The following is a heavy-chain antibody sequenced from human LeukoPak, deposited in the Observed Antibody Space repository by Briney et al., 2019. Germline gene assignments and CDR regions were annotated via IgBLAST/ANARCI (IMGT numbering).Heavy chain of an antibody. V-gene: IGHV1-2*02. Sequence: ASVKVSCKASGYTFTGYYMHWVRQAPGQGLEWMGWINPNSGGTNYAQKFQGRGTMTRDTSISTAYMELSRLRSDDTAVYYCARDLVGSAISYSSGAWDYWGQGTLVTVSS. J-gene: IGHJ4*02. CDR3: ARDLVGSAISYSSGAWDY. D-gene: IGHD3-10*01. CDR2: INPNSGGT. CDR1: GYTFTGYY.